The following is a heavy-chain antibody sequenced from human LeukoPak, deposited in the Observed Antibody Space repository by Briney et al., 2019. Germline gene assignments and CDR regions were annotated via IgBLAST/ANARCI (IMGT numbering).Heavy chain of an antibody. J-gene: IGHJ5*01. D-gene: IGHD6-13*01. V-gene: IGHV3-23*01. CDR1: GFTFSSYA. CDR3: ARAYSSSWYDF. CDR2: ISSSGSGGST. Sequence: GGSLRLSCAASGFTFSSYAMSWVRQAPGKGLEWVSGISSSGSGGSTYYADSVKGRFTISRDNSKNTLYLQINSVRAEDTAVYYCARAYSSSWYDFWGQGPLVTVSS.